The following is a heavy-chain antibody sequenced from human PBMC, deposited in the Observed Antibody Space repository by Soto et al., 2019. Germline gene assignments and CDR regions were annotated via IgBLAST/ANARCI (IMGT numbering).Heavy chain of an antibody. V-gene: IGHV1-18*01. CDR2: ISAYNGNT. J-gene: IGHJ4*02. CDR3: ARDYGYSSSSKACY. Sequence: GXSVKVSFNASGYSFTSYGISWVRHSPGQGLEWMGWISAYNGNTNYAQKLQGRVTMTTDTSTSTAYMELRSLRYNDTAVYYCARDYGYSSSSKACYWGQGTLVTVSS. D-gene: IGHD6-6*01. CDR1: GYSFTSYG.